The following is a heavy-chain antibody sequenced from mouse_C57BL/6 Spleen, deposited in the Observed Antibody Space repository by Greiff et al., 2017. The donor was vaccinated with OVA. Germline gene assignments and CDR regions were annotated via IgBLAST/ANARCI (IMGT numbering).Heavy chain of an antibody. CDR3: ALYGSSPSWYFDV. V-gene: IGHV1-82*01. CDR2: IYPGDGDT. D-gene: IGHD1-1*01. Sequence: VQLVESGPELVKPGASVKISCKASGYAFSSSWMNWVKQRPGKGLEWIGRIYPGDGDTNYNGKFKGKATLTADKSSSTAYMQLSSLTSEDSAVYFCALYGSSPSWYFDVWGTGTTVTVSS. CDR1: GYAFSSSW. J-gene: IGHJ1*03.